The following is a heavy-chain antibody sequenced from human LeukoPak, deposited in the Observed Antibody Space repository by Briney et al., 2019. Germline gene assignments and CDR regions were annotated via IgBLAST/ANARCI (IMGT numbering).Heavy chain of an antibody. D-gene: IGHD3-10*01. CDR2: ISYSGST. V-gene: IGHV4-59*01. J-gene: IGHJ5*02. CDR3: ARRGSFNWFDP. CDR1: GGSISRYY. Sequence: PSETLSLTCTVSGGSISRYYWSWTRQPPGKGLEWIGYISYSGSTNYNPSLKSRVTISVDTSKNQFSLKLSSVTAADTAVYYCARRGSFNWFDPWGQGTLVTVSS.